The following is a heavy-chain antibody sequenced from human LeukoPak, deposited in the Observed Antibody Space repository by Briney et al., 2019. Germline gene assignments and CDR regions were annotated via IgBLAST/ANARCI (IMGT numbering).Heavy chain of an antibody. CDR1: GGSFSGYY. V-gene: IGHV4-34*01. CDR3: ARGYCSGGSCYSWFDP. Sequence: SETLSLTCAVYGGSFSGYYWSWIRQPPGKGLEWIGEINHSGSTNYNPSLKSRVTISVDTSKNQFSLKLSSVTAADTAVYYCARGYCSGGSCYSWFDPWGQGTLVTVSS. CDR2: INHSGST. J-gene: IGHJ5*02. D-gene: IGHD2-15*01.